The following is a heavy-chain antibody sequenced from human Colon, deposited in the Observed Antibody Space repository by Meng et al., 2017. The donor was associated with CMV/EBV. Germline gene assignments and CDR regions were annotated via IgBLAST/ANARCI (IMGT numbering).Heavy chain of an antibody. CDR3: AGVLWTVVSWIWVGMDV. D-gene: IGHD5-12*01. J-gene: IGHJ6*02. CDR1: GFSFDDHT. V-gene: IGHV3-43*01. Sequence: GESLKTSCETSGFSFDDHTMHWVRQRPGRGLEWVSLIGWDGDGIHYADSVRGRFTISRDNAKNSLYLQMSSLRAEDTAVYYCAGVLWTVVSWIWVGMDVRGQGTTVTVSS. CDR2: IGWDGDGI.